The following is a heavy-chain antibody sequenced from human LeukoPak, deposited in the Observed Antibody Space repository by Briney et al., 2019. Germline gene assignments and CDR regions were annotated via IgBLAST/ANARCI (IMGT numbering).Heavy chain of an antibody. CDR2: INHSGST. CDR1: GGSFSGYY. D-gene: IGHD5-18*01. J-gene: IGHJ4*02. Sequence: SETLSLTCAVYGGSFSGYYWSWIRQPPGKGLEWIGEINHSGSTNYNPSLKSRVTISVDTSKNQFSLKLSSVTAADTAVYYCARDRYSYGYHPTKFDYWGQGTPVTVSS. CDR3: ARDRYSYGYHPTKFDY. V-gene: IGHV4-34*01.